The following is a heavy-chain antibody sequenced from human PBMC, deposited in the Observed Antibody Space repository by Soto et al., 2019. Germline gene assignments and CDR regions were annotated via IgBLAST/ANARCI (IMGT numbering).Heavy chain of an antibody. D-gene: IGHD2-15*01. J-gene: IGHJ2*01. CDR3: ARVVNRTVRFAL. V-gene: IGHV4-30-4*01. CDR1: GGSISSGDYY. CDR2: IYYSGST. Sequence: PSETLSLTCTVSGGSISSGDYYWSWIRQPPGKGLEWIGYIYYSGSTYYNPSLKSRVTISVDTSKNQFSLKLSSVTAADTAVYYCARVVNRTVRFALWGRGTLVTVSS.